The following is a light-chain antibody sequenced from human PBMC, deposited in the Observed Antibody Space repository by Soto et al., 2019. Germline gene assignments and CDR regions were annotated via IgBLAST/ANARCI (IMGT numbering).Light chain of an antibody. CDR3: QQYDDWPPVT. J-gene: IGKJ4*01. V-gene: IGKV3-15*01. CDR2: GAS. CDR1: QSVSSN. Sequence: EIVMTQSPATLSVSPGAGATLSCSASQSVSSNLAWYQQKPGQAPRLLIYGASTRATGFPARFSGSGSGTEFTLTISSLQSEDFAVYYCQQYDDWPPVTFGGGTKVEIK.